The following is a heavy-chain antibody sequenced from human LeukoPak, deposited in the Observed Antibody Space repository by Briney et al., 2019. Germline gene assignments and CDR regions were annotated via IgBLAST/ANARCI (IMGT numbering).Heavy chain of an antibody. CDR1: GGSISSGSYH. V-gene: IGHV4-61*02. Sequence: SQTLSLTCTVSGGSISSGSYHWSWIRQPAGKGLEWIGRIYTSGSTNYNPSLKSRVTISVDTSKNQFSLKLSSVTAADTAVYYCARVFIRALYYMDVWGKGTTVTVSS. CDR2: IYTSGST. D-gene: IGHD3-3*01. CDR3: ARVFIRALYYMDV. J-gene: IGHJ6*03.